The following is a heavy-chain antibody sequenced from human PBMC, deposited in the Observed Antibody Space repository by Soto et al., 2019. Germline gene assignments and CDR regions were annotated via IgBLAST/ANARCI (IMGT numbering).Heavy chain of an antibody. CDR2: IKQDGSEK. CDR1: GFTFSSYW. V-gene: IGHV3-7*01. J-gene: IGHJ3*02. Sequence: PGGSLRLSCAASGFTFSSYWMSWVRQAPGKGLEWVANIKQDGSEKYYVDSVKGRFTISRDNAKNSLYLQMNSLRAEDTAVYYCARDLLPIMNTIGGVPDAFDIWGQGTMVTVSS. CDR3: ARDLLPIMNTIGGVPDAFDI. D-gene: IGHD3-16*01.